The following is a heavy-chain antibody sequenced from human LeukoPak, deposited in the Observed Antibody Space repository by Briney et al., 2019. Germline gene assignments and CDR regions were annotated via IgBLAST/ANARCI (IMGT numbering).Heavy chain of an antibody. Sequence: PGGSLRLSCAASGFTFSSYSMNWVRQAPGKGLEWVSAISGSGGSTYYAASVKGRFSISRDNSKNTVYLQMSSLRGEDTAVYYCARDLREHGVFDIWGQGTMVTVSS. V-gene: IGHV3-23*01. CDR2: ISGSGGST. CDR3: ARDLREHGVFDI. CDR1: GFTFSSYS. J-gene: IGHJ3*02. D-gene: IGHD1-26*01.